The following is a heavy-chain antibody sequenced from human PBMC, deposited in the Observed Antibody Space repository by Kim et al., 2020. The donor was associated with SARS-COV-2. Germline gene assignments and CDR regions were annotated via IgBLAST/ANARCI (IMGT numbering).Heavy chain of an antibody. CDR1: GFTFSSYW. CDR3: ARGPYYYDSSGRRDAFDI. CDR2: INSDGSST. D-gene: IGHD3-22*01. Sequence: GGSLRLSCAASGFTFSSYWMHWVRQAPGKGLVWVSRINSDGSSTSYADSVKGRFTISRDNAKNTLYLQMNSLRAEDTAVYYCARGPYYYDSSGRRDAFDIWGQGTMVTVSS. V-gene: IGHV3-74*01. J-gene: IGHJ3*02.